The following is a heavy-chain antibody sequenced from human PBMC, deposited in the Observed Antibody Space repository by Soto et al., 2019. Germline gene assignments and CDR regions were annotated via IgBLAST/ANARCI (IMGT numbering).Heavy chain of an antibody. V-gene: IGHV1-69*02. D-gene: IGHD2-2*01. Sequence: QVQLVQSGAEVKKPGSSVKVSCKASGGTFSSYTISWMRQAPGQGLEWMGSIIPILGIANYAQKFQGRVTITADKSTSTAYMELSSLRSEDTAVYYCARVGYCSSTSCPSDVWGQGTTVTVSS. CDR2: IIPILGIA. J-gene: IGHJ6*02. CDR1: GGTFSSYT. CDR3: ARVGYCSSTSCPSDV.